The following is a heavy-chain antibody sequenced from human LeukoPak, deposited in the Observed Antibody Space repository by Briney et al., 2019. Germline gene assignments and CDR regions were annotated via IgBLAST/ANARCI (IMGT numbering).Heavy chain of an antibody. D-gene: IGHD6-13*01. V-gene: IGHV3-7*01. Sequence: GGSLRLSCAASGFTFSNYWMAWVHQAPGKGLEWVANINLDGSEKDYVDSLKGRCTISRDDAKNSLYLQVNTLRAEDTAVYYCARDSEKSSSFAFDIWGQGTVVTVPS. CDR2: INLDGSEK. CDR3: ARDSEKSSSFAFDI. J-gene: IGHJ3*02. CDR1: GFTFSNYW.